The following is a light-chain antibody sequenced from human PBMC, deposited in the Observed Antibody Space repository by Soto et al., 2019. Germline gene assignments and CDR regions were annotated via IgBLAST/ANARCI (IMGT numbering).Light chain of an antibody. CDR2: DAS. CDR3: QQYGSSGT. J-gene: IGKJ1*01. V-gene: IGKV3-20*01. CDR1: QTVRNNY. Sequence: EIVLTQTQGTLSLSPGERATLSCRASQTVRNNYLAWYQQKPGQAPRLLIYDASSRATGIPDRFSGGGSGTDFTLTISRLEPEDFAVYYCQQYGSSGTFGQRTKVDI.